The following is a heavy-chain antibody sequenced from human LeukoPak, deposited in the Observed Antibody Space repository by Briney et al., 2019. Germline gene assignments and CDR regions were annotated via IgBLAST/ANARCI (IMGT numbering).Heavy chain of an antibody. V-gene: IGHV1-2*02. CDR3: ARGRGEEAAAGTCYFDY. CDR2: INPNSGGT. CDR1: GYTFTGYY. J-gene: IGHJ4*02. D-gene: IGHD6-13*01. Sequence: GASVKVSCKASGYTFTGYYMHWVRQAPGQGLEWMGWINPNSGGTNYAQKFQGRVTMTRDTSISTAYMELSRLRSDDTAVYYCARGRGEEAAAGTCYFDYWGQGTLVTVSS.